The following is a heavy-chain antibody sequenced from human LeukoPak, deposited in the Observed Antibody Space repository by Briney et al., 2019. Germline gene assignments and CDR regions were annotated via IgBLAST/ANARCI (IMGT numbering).Heavy chain of an antibody. D-gene: IGHD3-10*01. V-gene: IGHV4-61*02. CDR3: ARARGKDYMDV. J-gene: IGHJ6*03. Sequence: SETLSLTCTVSGGSISSGSYYWSWIRQPAGKGLEWIGRIYTSGSTYYNPSLKSRVTISVDTSKNQFSLKLSSVTAADTAVYYCARARGKDYMDVWGKGTTVTVSS. CDR2: IYTSGST. CDR1: GGSISSGSYY.